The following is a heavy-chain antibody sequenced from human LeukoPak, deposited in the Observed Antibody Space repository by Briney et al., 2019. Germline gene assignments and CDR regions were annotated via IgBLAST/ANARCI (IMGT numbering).Heavy chain of an antibody. V-gene: IGHV3-30*02. Sequence: PGGSLRLSCAASGFTFSSYGMHWVRQAPGKGLEWVAFIRYDGSNKYYADSVRGRFTISRDNSKNTLYLQMGSLRTEDMAVFHCARGSHRRYSSSWYSLWGQGTLVTVSS. D-gene: IGHD6-13*01. J-gene: IGHJ4*02. CDR1: GFTFSSYG. CDR3: ARGSHRRYSSSWYSL. CDR2: IRYDGSNK.